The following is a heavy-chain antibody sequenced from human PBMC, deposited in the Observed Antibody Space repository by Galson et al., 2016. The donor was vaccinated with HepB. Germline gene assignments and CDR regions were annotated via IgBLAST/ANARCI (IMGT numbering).Heavy chain of an antibody. Sequence: CAISGDSVSSISATWNWIRQSPSRGLEWLGRTFYRSKWYKDYAASVKSRITVNADTSRNKFTLQLNSVTPEDAALYFCARATSSSWYVLDYWGQGTLVAVSS. CDR1: GDSVSSISAT. J-gene: IGHJ4*02. D-gene: IGHD6-13*01. V-gene: IGHV6-1*01. CDR2: TFYRSKWYK. CDR3: ARATSSSWYVLDY.